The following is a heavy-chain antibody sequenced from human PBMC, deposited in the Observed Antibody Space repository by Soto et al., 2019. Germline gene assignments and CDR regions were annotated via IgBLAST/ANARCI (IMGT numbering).Heavy chain of an antibody. J-gene: IGHJ4*02. CDR3: ATLGSPYGNSFDN. D-gene: IGHD2-2*03. Sequence: QVQLQESGPGLVEPSQTLSLTCTVSGGSIRGGGHYWTWIRHRPGKGLECIGYINYSGSTYYNPSLRIRVTISVDTSQGQISLKLSSVTAADTALYYCATLGSPYGNSFDNWGQGTLVTVSS. CDR2: INYSGST. V-gene: IGHV4-31*03. CDR1: GGSIRGGGHY.